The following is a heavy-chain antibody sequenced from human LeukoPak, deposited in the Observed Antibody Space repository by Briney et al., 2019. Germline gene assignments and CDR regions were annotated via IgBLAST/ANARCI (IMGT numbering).Heavy chain of an antibody. CDR1: GFTFSNAW. D-gene: IGHD3-22*01. V-gene: IGHV3-20*04. CDR3: ANYYDSSGLDY. Sequence: PGGSLRLSCAASGFTFSNAWMSWVRQAPGKGLEWVSGINWNGGSTGYADSVKGRFTISRDNAKNSLYLQMNSLRAEDTAVYYCANYYDSSGLDYWGQGTLVTVSS. J-gene: IGHJ4*02. CDR2: INWNGGST.